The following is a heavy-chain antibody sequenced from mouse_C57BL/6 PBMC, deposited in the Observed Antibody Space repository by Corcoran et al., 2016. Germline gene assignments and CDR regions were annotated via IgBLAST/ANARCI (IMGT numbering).Heavy chain of an antibody. CDR2: IYPGSGST. CDR3: ARDQVGYAMDY. CDR1: GYTFTSYW. V-gene: IGHV1-55*01. D-gene: IGHD1-3*01. Sequence: QVQLQQPGAELVKPGASVKMSCKASGYTFTSYWITWVRQRPGQGLEWIGDIYPGSGSTNYNEKFKSKATLTVDTSSSTAYMQLSSLTSEDSAVYYCARDQVGYAMDYWGQGTSVTVSS. J-gene: IGHJ4*01.